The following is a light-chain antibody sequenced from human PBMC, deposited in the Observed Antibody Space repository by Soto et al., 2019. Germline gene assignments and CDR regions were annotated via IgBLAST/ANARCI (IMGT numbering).Light chain of an antibody. J-gene: IGLJ3*02. Sequence: QPVLTQPPSASGTPGQRVTISCSGSSSNIGSNNVNWYQQVPGTAPKLLIYNSNQRPSGVPDRFSGSKSGTSASLAVSGLQSADEADYYCAAWDDSLNGPLFGGGTKLTVL. CDR1: SSNIGSNN. CDR3: AAWDDSLNGPL. V-gene: IGLV1-44*01. CDR2: NSN.